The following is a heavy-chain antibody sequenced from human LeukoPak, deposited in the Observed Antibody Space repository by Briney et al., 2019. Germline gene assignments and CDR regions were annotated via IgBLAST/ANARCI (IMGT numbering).Heavy chain of an antibody. CDR3: AKDKREVLWFGELSTYYYGMDV. CDR1: GGSISSYY. J-gene: IGHJ6*02. V-gene: IGHV4-59*01. D-gene: IGHD3-10*01. Sequence: SETLSPTCTVSGGSISSYYWSWIRQPPGKGLEWIGYIYYSGSTNYNPSLKSRVTISVDTSKNQFSLKLSSVTAADTAVYYCAKDKREVLWFGELSTYYYGMDVWGQGTTVTVSS. CDR2: IYYSGST.